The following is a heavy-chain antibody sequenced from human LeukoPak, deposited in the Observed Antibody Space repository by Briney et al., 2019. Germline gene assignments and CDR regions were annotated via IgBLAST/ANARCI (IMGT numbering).Heavy chain of an antibody. D-gene: IGHD3-22*01. Sequence: SETLSLTCTVSGDSISSPSSYWGWIRQPPEKGLEWIATIHSSGSTYSNPSLKSRVTISVDTSKNQFSLKLSSVTAADTAVYYCARVRIYYDSSGGFFDYWGQGTLVTVSS. J-gene: IGHJ4*02. CDR3: ARVRIYYDSSGGFFDY. V-gene: IGHV4-39*07. CDR2: IHSSGST. CDR1: GDSISSPSSY.